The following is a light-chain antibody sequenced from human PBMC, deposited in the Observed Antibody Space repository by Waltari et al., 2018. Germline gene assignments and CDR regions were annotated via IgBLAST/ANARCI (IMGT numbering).Light chain of an antibody. CDR1: QDISNY. J-gene: IGKJ1*01. CDR3: QQYYTYPQT. V-gene: IGKV1-8*01. Sequence: AIRITQSPSSLSASTGDRVTITCRASQDISNYLAWYQQKPGKAPELLIYAASTLQSGVPSRFSGGGSGTDFTLTLSCLQSEDFATYYCQQYYTYPQTFGQGTKVEIK. CDR2: AAS.